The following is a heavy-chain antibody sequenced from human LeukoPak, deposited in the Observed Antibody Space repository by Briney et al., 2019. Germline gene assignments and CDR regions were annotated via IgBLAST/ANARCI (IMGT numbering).Heavy chain of an antibody. CDR2: IYYSGST. J-gene: IGHJ4*02. CDR3: ARHGSYSSGWYPYYFDY. Sequence: PSETLSLTRTVSGGSISSSSYYWGWIRQPPGKGLEWIGSIYYSGSTYYNPSLKSRVTISVDTSKNQFSLKLSSVTAADTAVYYCARHGSYSSGWYPYYFDYWGQGTLVTVSS. CDR1: GGSISSSSYY. V-gene: IGHV4-39*01. D-gene: IGHD6-19*01.